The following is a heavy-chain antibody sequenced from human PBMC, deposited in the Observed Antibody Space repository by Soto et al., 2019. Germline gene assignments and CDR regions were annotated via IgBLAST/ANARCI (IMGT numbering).Heavy chain of an antibody. V-gene: IGHV5-51*01. CDR3: ARHDYGGYMSYYYGMDV. Sequence: PWESLKISCKGSGYNFSNFWIRWVRQMPGKGLEWMGMIYCGDSETRYSPSFRGQVTISADKSTSTAYLQWSSLKASDSAMYYCARHDYGGYMSYYYGMDVWGQGTTVTVSS. J-gene: IGHJ6*02. D-gene: IGHD4-17*01. CDR2: IYCGDSET. CDR1: GYNFSNFW.